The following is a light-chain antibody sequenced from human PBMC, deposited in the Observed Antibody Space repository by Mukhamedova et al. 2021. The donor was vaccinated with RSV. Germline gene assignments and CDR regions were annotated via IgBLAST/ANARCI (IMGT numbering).Light chain of an antibody. CDR3: SSYAGSNKI. Sequence: RPSGVPDRFSGSTSGNTASLTVSGLQAEDEADYYCSSYAGSNKIFGGGTKLTVL. J-gene: IGLJ2*01. V-gene: IGLV2-8*01.